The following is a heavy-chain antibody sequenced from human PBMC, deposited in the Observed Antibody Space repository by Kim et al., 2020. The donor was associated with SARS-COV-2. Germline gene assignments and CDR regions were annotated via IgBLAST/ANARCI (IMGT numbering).Heavy chain of an antibody. J-gene: IGHJ5*02. V-gene: IGHV3-33*01. CDR2: IWYDGSNK. CDR3: ARGGVTTVTTGWFDP. Sequence: GGSLRLSCAASGFTFSSYGMHWVRQAPGKGLEWVAVIWYDGSNKYYADSVKGRFTISRDNSKNTLYLQMNSLRAEDTAVYYCARGGVTTVTTGWFDPWGQGTLVTVSS. CDR1: GFTFSSYG. D-gene: IGHD4-17*01.